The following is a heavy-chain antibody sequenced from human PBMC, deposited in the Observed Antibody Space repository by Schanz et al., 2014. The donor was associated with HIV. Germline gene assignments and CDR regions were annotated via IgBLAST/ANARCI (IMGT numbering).Heavy chain of an antibody. J-gene: IGHJ3*02. Sequence: QVQLVESGGGVVQPGTSLRLSCAASGFPFSSYGMHSSLPSPFPVLSLVAVISYDGSPKYYADSVKGRFTISRDNSKNTLXXQMXXXTPEVTAVYYCAKEATVVTLAFDIGVQGKMVTVSS. CDR2: ISYDGSPK. V-gene: IGHV3-30*18. D-gene: IGHD4-17*01. CDR3: AKEATVVTLAFDI. CDR1: GFPFSSYG.